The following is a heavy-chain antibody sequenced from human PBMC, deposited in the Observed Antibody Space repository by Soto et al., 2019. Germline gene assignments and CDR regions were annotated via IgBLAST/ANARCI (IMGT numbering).Heavy chain of an antibody. J-gene: IGHJ6*03. D-gene: IGHD3-3*01. CDR2: ISSSGSTI. CDR1: GFTFTAYA. Sequence: GGSLRLSCAASGFTFTAYAMNWVRQAPGRGLEWVSYISSSGSTIYYADSVKGRFTISRDNAKNSLYLQMNSLRAEDTAVYYCARGTVLRFLEWPYYMDVWGKGTTVTVSS. V-gene: IGHV3-11*01. CDR3: ARGTVLRFLEWPYYMDV.